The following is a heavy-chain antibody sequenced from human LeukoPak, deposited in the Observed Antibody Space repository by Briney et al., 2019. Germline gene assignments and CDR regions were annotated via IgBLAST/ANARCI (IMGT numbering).Heavy chain of an antibody. V-gene: IGHV4-34*01. CDR3: ARAPYYDFWSSYPTKLRANWFDP. CDR1: GESFSGHY. D-gene: IGHD3-3*01. CDR2: INHSGST. Sequence: SETLSLTCAVYGESFSGHYWSWIRQPPGKGLEWIGEINHSGSTNYNPSLKSRVTISVDTSKNQFSLKLSSVTAADTAVYYCARAPYYDFWSSYPTKLRANWFDPWGQGTLVTVSS. J-gene: IGHJ5*02.